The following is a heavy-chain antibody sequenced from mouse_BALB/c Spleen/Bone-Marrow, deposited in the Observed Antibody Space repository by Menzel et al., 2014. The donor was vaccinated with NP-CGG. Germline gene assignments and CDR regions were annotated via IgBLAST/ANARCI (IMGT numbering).Heavy chain of an antibody. CDR3: ARDMGGLLFDY. CDR2: IRNKAYSYTT. CDR1: GFTFTDYY. V-gene: IGHV7-3*02. Sequence: EVQGVESGGGLVQPGGSLRLSCATSGFTFTDYYMNWVRQPPGKALEWLGFIRNKAYSYTTEYSASVKGRFTISRDNSQSILYLQMNTLRAEDSATYYCARDMGGLLFDYWGQGTTLTVSP. J-gene: IGHJ2*01. D-gene: IGHD2-3*01.